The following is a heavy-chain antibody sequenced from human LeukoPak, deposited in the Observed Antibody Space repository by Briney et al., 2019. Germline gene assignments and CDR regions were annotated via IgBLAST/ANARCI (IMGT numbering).Heavy chain of an antibody. V-gene: IGHV1-24*01. CDR2: FDPEDGET. D-gene: IGHD1-26*01. J-gene: IGHJ4*02. Sequence: GASVKVSCKVSGYTLTELSMHWVRQAPGQGLEWMGGFDPEDGETIYAQKFQGRVTMTEDTSTDTAYMELSSLRSEDTAVYYCATAFKWELPPEFDYWGQGTLVTVSS. CDR1: GYTLTELS. CDR3: ATAFKWELPPEFDY.